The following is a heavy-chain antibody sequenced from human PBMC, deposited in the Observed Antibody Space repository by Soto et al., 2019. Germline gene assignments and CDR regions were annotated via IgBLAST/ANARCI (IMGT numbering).Heavy chain of an antibody. D-gene: IGHD4-4*01. J-gene: IGHJ6*02. Sequence: QVQLQESGPGLVKPSQTLSLTCTVSGGSISSGGYYWSWIRQHPGKGLEWIGYIYYSGSTYYNPSLKSRVTISVDTSKNQFCLKLSSVTAADTAVYYCAREARVTITGYYYGMDVWGQGTTVTVSS. V-gene: IGHV4-31*03. CDR3: AREARVTITGYYYGMDV. CDR1: GGSISSGGYY. CDR2: IYYSGST.